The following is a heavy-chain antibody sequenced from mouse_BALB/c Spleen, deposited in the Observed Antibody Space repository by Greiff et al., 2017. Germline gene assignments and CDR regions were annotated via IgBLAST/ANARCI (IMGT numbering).Heavy chain of an antibody. J-gene: IGHJ2*01. CDR1: GFNIKDYY. CDR3: NAWGYENY. Sequence: EVQLQQSGAELVRSGASVKLSCTASGFNIKDYYMHWVKQRPEQGLEWIGWIDPENGDTEYAPKFQGKATMTADTSSNTAYLQLSSLTSEDTAVYYCNAWGYENYWGQGTTLTVSS. CDR2: IDPENGDT. V-gene: IGHV14-4*02. D-gene: IGHD2-14*01.